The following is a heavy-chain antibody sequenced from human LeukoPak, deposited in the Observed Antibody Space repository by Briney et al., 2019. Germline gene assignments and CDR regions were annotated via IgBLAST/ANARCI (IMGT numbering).Heavy chain of an antibody. J-gene: IGHJ4*02. CDR3: ARRRGDNKTYYFDY. Sequence: SETLSLTCTFSGGSISSYYWSWIRQPPGKGLEWIGYIYYSGSTYYNPSLRSRLSISVDTSKNQFSLKLSSVTAADTAVYYCARRRGDNKTYYFDYWGQGTLVTVSS. CDR1: GGSISSYY. CDR2: IYYSGST. D-gene: IGHD3-16*01. V-gene: IGHV4-59*08.